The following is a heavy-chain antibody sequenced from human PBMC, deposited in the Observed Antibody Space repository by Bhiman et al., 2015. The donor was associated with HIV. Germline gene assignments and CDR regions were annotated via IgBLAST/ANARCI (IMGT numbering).Heavy chain of an antibody. CDR2: IRHDGSNE. CDR3: AKDVGGLCYE. D-gene: IGHD2-15*01. V-gene: IGHV3-30*02. Sequence: VQLVESGGGLVKPGGSLRLSCAASGFTFSSYGMHWVRQAPAKGLEWLTFIRHDGSNERYADSVKGRFTISRDNSKNTLYVQMNSLRAEDTAIYYCAKDVGGLCYEWGQGTLVTVSS. CDR1: GFTFSSYG. J-gene: IGHJ4*02.